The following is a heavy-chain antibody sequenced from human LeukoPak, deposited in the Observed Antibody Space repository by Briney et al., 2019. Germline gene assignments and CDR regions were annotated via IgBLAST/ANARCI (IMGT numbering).Heavy chain of an antibody. CDR3: ARGIQDYYDSSGYLDY. CDR2: IYSGGST. CDR1: GFTVSSNY. V-gene: IGHV3-53*04. Sequence: QPGGSLRLSCAASGFTVSSNYMSWVRQAPGKGLEWVSVIYSGGSTYYADSVKGRFTISRHNSKNTLYLQMNSLRAEDTAVYYCARGIQDYYDSSGYLDYWGQGTLVTVSS. J-gene: IGHJ4*02. D-gene: IGHD3-22*01.